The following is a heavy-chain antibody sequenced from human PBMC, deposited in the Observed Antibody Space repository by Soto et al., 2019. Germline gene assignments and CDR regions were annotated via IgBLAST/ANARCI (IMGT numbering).Heavy chain of an antibody. CDR3: ASNYYDSSGYYSNDAFDI. V-gene: IGHV4-31*03. J-gene: IGHJ3*02. CDR2: IYYSGST. D-gene: IGHD3-22*01. Sequence: SETLSLTCIVSGGSISSGGYYWSWIRQHPGKGLEWIGYIYYSGSTYYNPSLKSRVTISVDTSKNQFSLKLSSVTAADTAVYYCASNYYDSSGYYSNDAFDIWGQGTMVTVSS. CDR1: GGSISSGGYY.